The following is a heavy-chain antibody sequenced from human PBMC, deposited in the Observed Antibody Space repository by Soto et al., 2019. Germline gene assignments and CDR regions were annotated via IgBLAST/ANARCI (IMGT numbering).Heavy chain of an antibody. Sequence: ASVKVSCKASGYTFTGYYMHWVRQAPGQGLEWMGWINPNSGGTNYAQKFQGWVTMTRDTSISTAYMELSRLRSDDTAVYYCARGDILTGYYTCYFDYWGQGTLVTVSS. CDR3: ARGDILTGYYTCYFDY. V-gene: IGHV1-2*04. J-gene: IGHJ4*02. D-gene: IGHD3-9*01. CDR1: GYTFTGYY. CDR2: INPNSGGT.